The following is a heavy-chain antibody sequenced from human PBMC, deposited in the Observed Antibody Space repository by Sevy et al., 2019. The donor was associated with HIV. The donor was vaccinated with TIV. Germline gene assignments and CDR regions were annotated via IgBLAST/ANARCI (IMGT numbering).Heavy chain of an antibody. CDR1: GKSLTAFS. J-gene: IGHJ4*02. CDR2: FDPKDGET. D-gene: IGHD3-22*01. Sequence: ASVKVSCKVSGKSLTAFSMHWVRQAPGKGLEWMGSFDPKDGETIYAQKLKGGLTMTENTSTDTAYMELSRLRPEETALNYCATTKDYYETSGSPLDSWGQGTLVTVSS. V-gene: IGHV1-24*01. CDR3: ATTKDYYETSGSPLDS.